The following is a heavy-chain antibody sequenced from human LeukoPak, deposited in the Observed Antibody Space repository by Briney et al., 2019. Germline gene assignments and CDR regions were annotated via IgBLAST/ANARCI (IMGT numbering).Heavy chain of an antibody. CDR3: AKEMGKGSGYNGGFDY. Sequence: GGSLRLSCAASGFTFSSYSMNWVRQAPGKGLEWVSYISSSSSTIYYADSVKGRFTISRDNAKNSLYLQMNSLRDEDTAVYYCAKEMGKGSGYNGGFDYWGQGTLVTVSS. CDR2: ISSSSSTI. J-gene: IGHJ4*02. V-gene: IGHV3-48*02. CDR1: GFTFSSYS. D-gene: IGHD5-24*01.